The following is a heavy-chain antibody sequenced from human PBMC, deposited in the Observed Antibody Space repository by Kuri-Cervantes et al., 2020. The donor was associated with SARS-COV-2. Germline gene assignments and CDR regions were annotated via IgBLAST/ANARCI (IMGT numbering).Heavy chain of an antibody. CDR3: ARDLSSGLWAFDY. CDR2: ISSSSSTI. V-gene: IGHV3-48*01. CDR1: GFTFSSYS. Sequence: GESLKISCAASGFTFSSYSMNWVRQAPGKGLEWVSYISSSSSTIYYADSVKGRFTISRDNVKNSLYLQMNSLRAEDTAVYYCARDLSSGLWAFDYWGQGTLVTVSS. J-gene: IGHJ4*02. D-gene: IGHD5-18*01.